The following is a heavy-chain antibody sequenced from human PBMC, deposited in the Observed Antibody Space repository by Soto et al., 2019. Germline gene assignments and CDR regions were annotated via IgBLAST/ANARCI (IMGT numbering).Heavy chain of an antibody. Sequence: QVQLVESGGGVVQPGKSLRLSCAASGFTFSTYGMHWVRQAPGKGLEWVAVIWYDGSNKYYADSVEGRFTVSRDNSNNTVSLQMHSLRAEDTALYYCARDRCENTAMGEPFDLWGLGTLVTVSS. CDR3: ARDRCENTAMGEPFDL. D-gene: IGHD5-18*01. J-gene: IGHJ5*02. CDR1: GFTFSTYG. V-gene: IGHV3-33*01. CDR2: IWYDGSNK.